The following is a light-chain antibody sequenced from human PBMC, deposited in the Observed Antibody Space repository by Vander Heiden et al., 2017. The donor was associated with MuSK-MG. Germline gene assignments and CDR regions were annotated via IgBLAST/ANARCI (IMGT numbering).Light chain of an antibody. Sequence: DSHMTQSAASLSASVRGRVTITCRASQGISNYLAWYQQKPGKVPKLLIYAASPLQSGVPSRFSGSGSGTDFTLTISSLQPEDVATYYCQKYNSAPRTFGQGTKVEIK. CDR2: AAS. J-gene: IGKJ1*01. CDR1: QGISNY. V-gene: IGKV1-27*01. CDR3: QKYNSAPRT.